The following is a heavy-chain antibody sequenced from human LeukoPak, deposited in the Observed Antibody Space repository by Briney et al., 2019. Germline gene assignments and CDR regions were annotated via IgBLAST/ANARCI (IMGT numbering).Heavy chain of an antibody. CDR1: GGSFTDYY. Sequence: PSETLSLTCAVYGGSFTDYYWVWVRQPPGKGLEWIGEINHSGSTNYNPSLKSRLTISVDTSRNQFSLMLTSLTAADTDVYARRGSWKGLWFDPWGQGTLVTVSS. V-gene: IGHV4-34*01. J-gene: IGHJ5*02. CDR2: INHSGST. D-gene: IGHD5-12*01. CDR3: RGSWKGLWFDP.